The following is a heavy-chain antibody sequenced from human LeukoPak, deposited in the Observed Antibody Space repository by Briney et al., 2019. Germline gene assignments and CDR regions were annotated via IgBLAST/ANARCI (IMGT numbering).Heavy chain of an antibody. D-gene: IGHD2-2*01. CDR3: ARVHVPAAHFDY. J-gene: IGHJ4*02. CDR1: GGSFSGYY. V-gene: IGHV4-59*01. CDR2: IYYSGST. Sequence: SETLSLTCAVYGGSFSGYYWSWIRQPPGKGLEWIGYIYYSGSTNYNPSLKSRVTISVDTSKNQFSLKLSSVTAADTAVYYCARVHVPAAHFDYWGQGTLVTVSS.